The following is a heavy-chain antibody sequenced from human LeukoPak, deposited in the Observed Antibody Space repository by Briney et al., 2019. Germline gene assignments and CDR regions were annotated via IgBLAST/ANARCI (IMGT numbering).Heavy chain of an antibody. CDR2: IYYTGSA. CDR1: GGSISSSSYY. D-gene: IGHD5-18*01. J-gene: IGHJ4*02. Sequence: PSETLSLTCTVSGGSISSSSYYWGWIRHPPGKGLEWIGSIYYTGSAYYHPSLKSRVTMSVDTSKNQFSLRLSSVTAADPAVYSCARHPERYSYFDYWGQGTLVTVSS. V-gene: IGHV4-39*01. CDR3: ARHPERYSYFDY.